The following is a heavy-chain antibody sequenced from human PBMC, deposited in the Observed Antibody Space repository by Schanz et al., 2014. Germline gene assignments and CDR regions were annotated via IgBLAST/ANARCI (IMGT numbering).Heavy chain of an antibody. CDR2: ISSSSSYT. D-gene: IGHD5-12*01. Sequence: AQLVESGGGVVQPGGSLRLSCAASRFAFSNCGMHWVRQAPGKGLEWVSSISSSSSYTFYADSVKGRFAISRDNAKNSLFLQVNSLRAEDTAVYYCARVPRWLQPHFDYWGQGILVTVSA. CDR3: ARVPRWLQPHFDY. J-gene: IGHJ4*02. V-gene: IGHV3-21*01. CDR1: RFAFSNCG.